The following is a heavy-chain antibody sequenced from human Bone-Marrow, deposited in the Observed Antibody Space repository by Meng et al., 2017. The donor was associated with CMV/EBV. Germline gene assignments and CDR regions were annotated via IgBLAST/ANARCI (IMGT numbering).Heavy chain of an antibody. Sequence: GESLKISCAASGFTFSSYSMNWVRQAPGKGLVWVSRINSDGSSTSYADSVKGRFTISRDNAKNTLYLQMNSLRAEDTAVYYCARVSTGIYYYYYGMDVCGQGTTVTVSS. V-gene: IGHV3-74*01. J-gene: IGHJ6*02. CDR2: INSDGSST. CDR3: ARVSTGIYYYYYGMDV. D-gene: IGHD3-9*01. CDR1: GFTFSSYS.